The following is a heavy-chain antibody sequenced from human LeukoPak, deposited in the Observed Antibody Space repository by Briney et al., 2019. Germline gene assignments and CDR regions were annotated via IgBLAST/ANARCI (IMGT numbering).Heavy chain of an antibody. CDR1: GYTFTRYD. Sequence: GASLKVSCKASGYTFTRYDINWVRQATGQGLEWMGWINPNSGKTGYAQKFQGRVTMTRNTSISTAHMELSSLRSEDTAVYYCARVYYGSGNNRLDYWGQGTLVTVSS. D-gene: IGHD3-10*01. CDR2: INPNSGKT. CDR3: ARVYYGSGNNRLDY. J-gene: IGHJ4*02. V-gene: IGHV1-8*01.